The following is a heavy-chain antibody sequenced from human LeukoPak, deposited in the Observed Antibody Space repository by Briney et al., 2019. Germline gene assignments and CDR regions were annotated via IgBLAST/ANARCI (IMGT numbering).Heavy chain of an antibody. CDR1: GYTFTNYG. D-gene: IGHD4-11*01. CDR2: INPSGGST. Sequence: ASVKVSCKAFGYTFTNYGITWLRQAPGQGLEWMGIINPSGGSTSYAQKFQGRVTMTRDTSTSTVYMELSSLRSEDTAVYYCARWTTTYLDYWGQGTLVTVSS. V-gene: IGHV1-46*01. J-gene: IGHJ4*02. CDR3: ARWTTTYLDY.